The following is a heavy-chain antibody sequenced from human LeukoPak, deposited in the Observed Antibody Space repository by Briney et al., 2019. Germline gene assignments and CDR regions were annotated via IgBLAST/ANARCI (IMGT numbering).Heavy chain of an antibody. CDR3: TTDIVATIPDY. D-gene: IGHD5-12*01. Sequence: PGGSLRLSCAASGFTLSNAWMSWVRPAPGKGREWGGRIKSKTDGGTTDYAAPVKGRVTISRDDSKNTLYLQMNSLKTEDTAVYYCTTDIVATIPDYWGQGTLVSVSS. J-gene: IGHJ4*02. V-gene: IGHV3-15*01. CDR1: GFTLSNAW. CDR2: IKSKTDGGTT.